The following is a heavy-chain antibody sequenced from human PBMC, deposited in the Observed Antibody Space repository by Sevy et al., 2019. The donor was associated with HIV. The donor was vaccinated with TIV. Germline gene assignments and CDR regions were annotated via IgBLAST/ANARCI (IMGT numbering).Heavy chain of an antibody. CDR1: GFTFSNYW. Sequence: GGSLRLSCAASGFTFSNYWMSWVRQAPGKGLECVANINQDGSETYYLDSVKGRFIVSRDNAKNSLYLQMNSLRAEDSAVYYCARVQITGSKPDYFASWGQGTLVTVSS. J-gene: IGHJ4*02. CDR2: INQDGSET. V-gene: IGHV3-7*01. D-gene: IGHD1-7*01. CDR3: ARVQITGSKPDYFAS.